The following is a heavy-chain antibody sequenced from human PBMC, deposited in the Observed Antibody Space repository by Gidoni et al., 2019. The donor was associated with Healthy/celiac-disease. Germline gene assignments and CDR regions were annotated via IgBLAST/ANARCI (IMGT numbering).Heavy chain of an antibody. J-gene: IGHJ5*02. CDR3: ARDHDNWFDP. Sequence: QVQLVQSGAEVKKPGASVKVSCKASGYTFTSYYMHWVRPAPGQGLEWMGIIHPIGGSTSYEQKFQGRVTMTRDTSTSTVYMELSSLRSEDTAVYYCARDHDNWFDPWGQGTLVTVSS. CDR1: GYTFTSYY. V-gene: IGHV1-46*01. CDR2: IHPIGGST.